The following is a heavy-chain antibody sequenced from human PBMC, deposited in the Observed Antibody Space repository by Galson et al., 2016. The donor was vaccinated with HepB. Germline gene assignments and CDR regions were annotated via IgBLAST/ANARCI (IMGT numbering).Heavy chain of an antibody. J-gene: IGHJ5*02. CDR3: ARSPVIDDILTGYYPYNWFDP. Sequence: ETLSLTCTVSGGSISSSSYYWGWIRQPPGKGLEWIGSIYYSGSTYYNPSLKSRVTISVDTSKNQFSLKLSSVTAADTAVYYCARSPVIDDILTGYYPYNWFDPWGQGTLVTVSS. CDR1: GGSISSSSYY. D-gene: IGHD3-9*01. V-gene: IGHV4-39*01. CDR2: IYYSGST.